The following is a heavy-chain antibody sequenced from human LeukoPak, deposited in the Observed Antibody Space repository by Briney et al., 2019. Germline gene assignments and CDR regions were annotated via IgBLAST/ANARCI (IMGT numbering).Heavy chain of an antibody. CDR1: GFTFSNYW. V-gene: IGHV3-7*03. J-gene: IGHJ4*02. D-gene: IGHD3-10*01. Sequence: PGGSLRLSCAASGFTFSNYWMIWVRQAPGKGLEWVANMNQDGSEKYYVGSVKGRFTISRDNAKNSLYLQMNSLRAEDTAVYYCAKSMPRTNYYGSGSYPPYYFDYWGQGTLVTVSS. CDR2: MNQDGSEK. CDR3: AKSMPRTNYYGSGSYPPYYFDY.